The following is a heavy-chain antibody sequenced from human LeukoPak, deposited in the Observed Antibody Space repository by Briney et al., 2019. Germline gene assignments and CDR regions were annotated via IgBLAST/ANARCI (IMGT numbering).Heavy chain of an antibody. CDR1: GFTFSSYG. CDR2: IWYDGSNK. J-gene: IGHJ4*02. CDR3: AREGSGWYQYYFDY. V-gene: IGHV3-33*08. Sequence: PGRSLRLSCAASGFTFSSYGMHWVRQAPGKGLEWVAVIWYDGSNKYYADSVKGRFTISRDNSKNTLYLQMNSLRAEDTAVYYCAREGSGWYQYYFDYWGQGTLVTVSS. D-gene: IGHD6-19*01.